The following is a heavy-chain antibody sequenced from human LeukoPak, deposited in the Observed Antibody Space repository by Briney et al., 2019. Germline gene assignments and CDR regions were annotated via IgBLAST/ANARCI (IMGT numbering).Heavy chain of an antibody. Sequence: ASVKVSCKAAGYTFTGYYMFWVRQAPGQGLEWMGRINPNSGGTNYAQKFQGRVTMTRDTSISTAYMELSRLRSDDTAVYYCARGYCSGGSCYSVENWFDPWGQGTLVTVSS. D-gene: IGHD2-15*01. CDR3: ARGYCSGGSCYSVENWFDP. CDR1: GYTFTGYY. CDR2: INPNSGGT. V-gene: IGHV1-2*06. J-gene: IGHJ5*02.